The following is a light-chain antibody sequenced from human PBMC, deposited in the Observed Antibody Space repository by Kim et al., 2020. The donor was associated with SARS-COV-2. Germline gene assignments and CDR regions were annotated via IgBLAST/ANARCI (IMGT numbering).Light chain of an antibody. V-gene: IGKV1-5*01. CDR1: QNIGSW. CDR2: DAS. CDR3: QHYYTYSRT. J-gene: IGKJ1*01. Sequence: DIQMTQSPSTLSASVGDRVTVTCRASQNIGSWLAWYQQKPGKAPKLLIYDASSLESGVPSRFSGSGSGTEFTLTISSLQPDDFATYYCQHYYTYSRTFGQGTKVQIK.